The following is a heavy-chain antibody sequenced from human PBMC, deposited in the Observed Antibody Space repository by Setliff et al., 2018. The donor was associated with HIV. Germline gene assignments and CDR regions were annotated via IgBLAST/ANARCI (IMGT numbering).Heavy chain of an antibody. CDR2: ISYDGSNK. CDR1: GFTFSSYG. CDR3: AKEVDCSSTSCYVGTYYNYYYYGMDV. Sequence: PGGSLRLSCAASGFTFSSYGMHWVRQAPGKGLEWVAVISYDGSNKYYADSVKGRFTISRDNSKNTLYLQMNSLRAEDTAVYYCAKEVDCSSTSCYVGTYYNYYYYGMDVWGQGTTVTV. V-gene: IGHV3-30*18. J-gene: IGHJ6*02. D-gene: IGHD2-2*01.